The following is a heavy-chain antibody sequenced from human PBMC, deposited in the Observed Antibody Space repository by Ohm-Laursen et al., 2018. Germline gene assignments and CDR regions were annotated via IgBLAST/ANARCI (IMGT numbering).Heavy chain of an antibody. Sequence: SLRLSCAASLFTFSNYDMHWVRQAPGKGLEWVAVLWYDGTEQKYAYSVTGRFTISRDNSNNALYLQMNSLRVEDTAMYYCARDSAQGGAFDIWGQGSLVTVSS. CDR3: ARDSAQGGAFDI. D-gene: IGHD3-16*01. CDR2: LWYDGTEQ. V-gene: IGHV3-33*01. CDR1: LFTFSNYD. J-gene: IGHJ3*02.